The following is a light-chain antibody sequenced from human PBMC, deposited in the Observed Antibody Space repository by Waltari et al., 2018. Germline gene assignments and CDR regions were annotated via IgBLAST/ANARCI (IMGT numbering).Light chain of an antibody. CDR3: QQYYSFPLT. CDR2: WAY. Sequence: IVMTQSRDSLAVSLGERATIHCCSSQRVFWNSNINNYLALYQHKPGQPPKLLCYWAYTREYGVHDRFSGSGSGTNFTLTINNLQAEDVAVYYCQQYYSFPLTFGGGTKVEIK. J-gene: IGKJ4*01. CDR1: QRVFWNSNINNY. V-gene: IGKV4-1*01.